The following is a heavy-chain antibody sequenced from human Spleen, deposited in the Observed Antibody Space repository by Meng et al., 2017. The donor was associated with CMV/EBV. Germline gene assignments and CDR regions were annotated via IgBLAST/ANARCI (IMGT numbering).Heavy chain of an antibody. D-gene: IGHD3-10*01. CDR3: TRDRGDLMYYFDY. V-gene: IGHV3-53*01. J-gene: IGHJ4*02. Sequence: GESLKISCAASGFTVSSYYMNWVRQAPGKGLEWVSKVYSSGTSYYTDSVKGRFTISRDSSKNTVNLEMNGLRADDTAVYYCTRDRGDLMYYFDYWGQGTLVTVSS. CDR1: GFTVSSYY. CDR2: VYSSGTS.